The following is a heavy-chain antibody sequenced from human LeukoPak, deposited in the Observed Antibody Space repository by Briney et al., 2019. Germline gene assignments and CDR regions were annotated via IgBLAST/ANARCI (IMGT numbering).Heavy chain of an antibody. CDR3: AKDDRLFGGNDY. Sequence: AGSLRLSCAASGFIFSSYGMLWVRQAPGKGLKWVAVISYDGSNKYYADSVEGQFAISRDNSKNTLYLQMNSLRAEDTAVYYCAKDDRLFGGNDYWGQGTLVTVSS. V-gene: IGHV3-30*18. J-gene: IGHJ4*02. D-gene: IGHD4-23*01. CDR2: ISYDGSNK. CDR1: GFIFSSYG.